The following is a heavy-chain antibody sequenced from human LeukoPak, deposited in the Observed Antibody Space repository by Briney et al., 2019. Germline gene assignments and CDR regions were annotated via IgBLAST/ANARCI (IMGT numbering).Heavy chain of an antibody. CDR3: ARRRVIAAAGTGDFDY. J-gene: IGHJ4*02. V-gene: IGHV1-18*01. Sequence: ASVKVSCKASGYTFTSYGISWVRQAPGQGLEWMGWISAYNGNTNYAQKLQGRVTMTTDTSTSTAYMELRSLRSDDTAVYYCARRRVIAAAGTGDFDYWGQGTLVTVSS. CDR2: ISAYNGNT. D-gene: IGHD6-13*01. CDR1: GYTFTSYG.